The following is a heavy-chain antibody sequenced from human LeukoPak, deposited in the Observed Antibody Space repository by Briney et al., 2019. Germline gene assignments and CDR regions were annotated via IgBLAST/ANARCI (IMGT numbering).Heavy chain of an antibody. V-gene: IGHV3-66*01. Sequence: GGSLRLSCAASGFAVSNNYMSWVRQAPGKGLEWVSVIYSDGSPYYADSVRGRFTISRDNSKNTLYLQMNSLRADDTAVYYCARGGSYYPDYWGQGTLVTVSS. CDR3: ARGGSYYPDY. CDR1: GFAVSNNY. D-gene: IGHD3-10*01. CDR2: IYSDGSP. J-gene: IGHJ4*02.